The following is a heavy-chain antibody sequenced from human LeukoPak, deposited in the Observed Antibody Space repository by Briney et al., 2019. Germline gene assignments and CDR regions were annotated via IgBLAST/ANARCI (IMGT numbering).Heavy chain of an antibody. CDR3: ARRYSSSYSTLQFDP. V-gene: IGHV4-39*01. Sequence: PSETLSLTCTVSGGSISSSSYYWGWIRQPPGKGLEWIGSIYYSGSTYYNPSLKSRVTISVDTSKNQFSLRLSSVTAADTVVYYCARRYSSSYSTLQFDPWGQGTLVTVSS. J-gene: IGHJ5*02. CDR1: GGSISSSSYY. D-gene: IGHD6-13*01. CDR2: IYYSGST.